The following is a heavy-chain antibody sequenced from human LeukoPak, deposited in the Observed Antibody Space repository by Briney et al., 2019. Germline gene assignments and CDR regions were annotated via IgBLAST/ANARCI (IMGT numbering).Heavy chain of an antibody. Sequence: GESLKISCKGSGYRFISYWIGWVRQMPGKGLEWMGVIYPGDSANRYSPSFQGQVIISADRSISTAYLQWGSLKASDSAMYYCARLYDSSGYYYPSFDYWGQGTLVTVSS. D-gene: IGHD3-22*01. J-gene: IGHJ4*02. V-gene: IGHV5-51*01. CDR2: IYPGDSAN. CDR1: GYRFISYW. CDR3: ARLYDSSGYYYPSFDY.